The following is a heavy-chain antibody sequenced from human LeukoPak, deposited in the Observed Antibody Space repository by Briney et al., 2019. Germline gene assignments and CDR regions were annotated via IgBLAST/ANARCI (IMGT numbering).Heavy chain of an antibody. D-gene: IGHD6-13*01. Sequence: SETLSLTCTVSGYSISSGFSWGWIRQPPGMGLEWIGNIYYTGSTYYSPSLKSRVTISLDPSKNYFSLKLTSVTAADTAVYYCARTRPSSNWPNYYYYYMDVWGKGTTVSVTS. J-gene: IGHJ6*03. CDR2: IYYTGST. CDR3: ARTRPSSNWPNYYYYYMDV. V-gene: IGHV4-38-2*02. CDR1: GYSISSGFS.